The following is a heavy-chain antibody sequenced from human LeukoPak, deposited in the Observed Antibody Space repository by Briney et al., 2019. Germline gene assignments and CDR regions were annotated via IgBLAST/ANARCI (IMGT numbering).Heavy chain of an antibody. CDR2: IKQDGSEK. CDR1: GFTFSSYW. V-gene: IGHV3-7*01. D-gene: IGHD1-26*01. Sequence: GGSLRLSCAASGFTFSSYWMSWVRQAPGKGREWVANIKQDGSEKYYVDSVKGRFTISRDNAKNSLYLQMNSLRAEDTAVYYCAKAPRRAWQLPVFDYWGQGTLVTVSS. J-gene: IGHJ4*02. CDR3: AKAPRRAWQLPVFDY.